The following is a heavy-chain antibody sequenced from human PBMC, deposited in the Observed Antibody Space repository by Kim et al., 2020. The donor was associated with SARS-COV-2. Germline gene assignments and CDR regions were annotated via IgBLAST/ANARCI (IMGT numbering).Heavy chain of an antibody. CDR3: ARESGIGGEYYYYGMDV. Sequence: GGSLRLSCAASGFTFSSYGMNWVRQAPGKGLEWVAAIRCNGRCTYYADSVKGRFTISRDNSKNTVYLQMNSLRAEDTALYYCARESGIGGEYYYYGMDVWGQGTPVTVSS. V-gene: IGHV3-23*01. CDR1: GFTFSSYG. CDR2: IRCNGRCT. D-gene: IGHD3-16*01. J-gene: IGHJ6*02.